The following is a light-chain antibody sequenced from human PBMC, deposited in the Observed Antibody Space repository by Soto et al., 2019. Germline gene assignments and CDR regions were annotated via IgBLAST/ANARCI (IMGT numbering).Light chain of an antibody. V-gene: IGLV2-14*01. Sequence: QSALTQPASVSGSPGQSITISCTGTSSDVGGFDYVSWYQQHPGKAPKLMIYEVSNRPSGISNRFSASKSVNTASLTISGLQTDDEAEYYCSSYTTYSSLVVFGGGTKLTVL. CDR3: SSYTTYSSLVV. CDR2: EVS. J-gene: IGLJ2*01. CDR1: SSDVGGFDY.